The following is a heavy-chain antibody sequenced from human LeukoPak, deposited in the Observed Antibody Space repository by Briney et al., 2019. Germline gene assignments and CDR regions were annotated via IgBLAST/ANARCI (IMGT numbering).Heavy chain of an antibody. J-gene: IGHJ4*02. CDR2: ISSGGGNT. CDR1: GFTFSSYA. D-gene: IGHD6-19*01. Sequence: PGGSLRLSCAASGFTFSSYAMSWIRQAPGKGLEWVSAISSGGGNTDYADSVKGRFTISRDNSKNTVFLQMNSLRAEDTAVYYCARQWLINGWGQGILVTVSS. V-gene: IGHV3-23*01. CDR3: ARQWLING.